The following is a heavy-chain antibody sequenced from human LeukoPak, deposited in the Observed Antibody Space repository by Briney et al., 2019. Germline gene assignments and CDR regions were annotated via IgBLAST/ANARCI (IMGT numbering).Heavy chain of an antibody. D-gene: IGHD3-10*01. Sequence: GESLKISCKGSGYSFTNFWIGWVRQMPGKGLEWMGIIYPGDSGTRYSPSFQGQVTMSADKSISTAYLQWSSLKASDTAMYYCARTYGSGTYYYRVGGFDIWAKGQWSPSLQ. V-gene: IGHV5-51*01. J-gene: IGHJ3*02. CDR1: GYSFTNFW. CDR3: ARTYGSGTYYYRVGGFDI. CDR2: IYPGDSGT.